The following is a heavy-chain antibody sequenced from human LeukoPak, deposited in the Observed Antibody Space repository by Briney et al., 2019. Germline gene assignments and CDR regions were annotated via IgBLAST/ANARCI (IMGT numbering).Heavy chain of an antibody. CDR2: ISSRSSYI. D-gene: IGHD5-12*01. CDR1: GFTFSSYS. J-gene: IGHJ4*02. Sequence: GGSLRLSCAASGFTFSSYSMNWVRQAPGKGLEWVSSISSRSSYIYYADSVKGRFTISRDNAWNSLYLQMNSLRAEDTAEYYCARGDWLPLPYAFDHWGQGTLVTVSS. CDR3: ARGDWLPLPYAFDH. V-gene: IGHV3-21*01.